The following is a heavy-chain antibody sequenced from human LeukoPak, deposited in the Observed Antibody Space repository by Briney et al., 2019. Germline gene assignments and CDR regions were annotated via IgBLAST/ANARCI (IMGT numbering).Heavy chain of an antibody. V-gene: IGHV3-7*03. D-gene: IGHD1-26*01. CDR1: GFTFSSYW. CDR2: INKDGGEK. J-gene: IGHJ4*02. Sequence: GGYLRLSCAASGFTFSSYWMSWVRQAPGKGLEWVANINKDGGEKYYVDSVKGRFTISRDNAKNSLYLQMNSLRADDTAVYYCVKDSPPRYSGSPPAYWGQGTLVTVSS. CDR3: VKDSPPRYSGSPPAY.